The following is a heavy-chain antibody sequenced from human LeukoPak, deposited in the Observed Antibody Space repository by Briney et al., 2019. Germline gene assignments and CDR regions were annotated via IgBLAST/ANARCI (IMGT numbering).Heavy chain of an antibody. CDR3: AKVLFYHDSSGYYPFDY. CDR1: GFTFSSYA. V-gene: IGHV3-23*01. Sequence: GGSLRLSCAASGFTFSSYAMSWVRQAPGKGLEWVSAISGSGGSTYYADSVTGRFTISRDNSKNTLYLQMNSLRVEDTAVYYCAKVLFYHDSSGYYPFDYWGQGTLVTVSS. D-gene: IGHD3-22*01. J-gene: IGHJ4*02. CDR2: ISGSGGST.